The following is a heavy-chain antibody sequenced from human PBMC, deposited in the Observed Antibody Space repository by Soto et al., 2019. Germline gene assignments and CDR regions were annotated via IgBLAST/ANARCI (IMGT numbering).Heavy chain of an antibody. J-gene: IGHJ5*02. Sequence: QVQLQESGPGLVKPSQTLSLTCTVSGGSISSGGYYWSWIRQHPGKGLEWIGYIYYSGSTYYNPSPKSPFTVSVDTSKNQFSLRLSSVTAADTAVYYCAREEGGGYDHRWFDPWGQGTLVTVSS. CDR1: GGSISSGGYY. CDR3: AREEGGGYDHRWFDP. CDR2: IYYSGST. D-gene: IGHD5-12*01. V-gene: IGHV4-31*01.